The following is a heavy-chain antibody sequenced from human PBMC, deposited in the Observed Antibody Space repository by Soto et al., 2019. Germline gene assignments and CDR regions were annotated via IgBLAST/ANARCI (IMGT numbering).Heavy chain of an antibody. Sequence: QVQPGQSGAEVKKPGSSVKVSCKASGDTFTTNSLNWVRQAAGQGLEWMGGIIPVVGTTKYAQKYQDRVTITGDKSTNTAYMELSSLRSEYTDVYYGARGLLYATTYFDYWGQGTPVTVSS. V-gene: IGHV1-69*06. J-gene: IGHJ4*02. CDR1: GDTFTTNS. CDR2: IIPVVGTT. CDR3: ARGLLYATTYFDY. D-gene: IGHD2-8*01.